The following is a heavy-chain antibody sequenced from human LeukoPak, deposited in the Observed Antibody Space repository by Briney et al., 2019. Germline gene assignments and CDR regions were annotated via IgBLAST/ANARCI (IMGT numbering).Heavy chain of an antibody. CDR1: GFTFSSYS. V-gene: IGHV3-48*01. CDR2: ISSSSSTI. J-gene: IGHJ4*02. D-gene: IGHD6-19*01. Sequence: GGSLRLSCAASGFTFSSYSMNWVRQAPGKELEWVSYISSSSSTIYYADSVKGRFTISRDNAKNSLYLQMNSLRAEDTAVYYCARDSSGWYQSNDCDYWGQGTLVTVSS. CDR3: ARDSSGWYQSNDCDY.